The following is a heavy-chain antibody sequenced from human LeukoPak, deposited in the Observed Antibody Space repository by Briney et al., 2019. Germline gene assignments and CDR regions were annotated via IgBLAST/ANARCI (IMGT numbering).Heavy chain of an antibody. J-gene: IGHJ4*02. D-gene: IGHD3-16*01. CDR1: GFTFSSYV. CDR3: AKDKDLSLGDDRQY. V-gene: IGHV3-23*01. Sequence: GGSLRLSCTASGFTFSSYVMTWVRQAPGKGLEWVSGISGSGDTYYADSVKGRFTISRDNSRNRPYLQMNSLRAEDTAVYYCAKDKDLSLGDDRQYWGQGTLATVSP. CDR2: ISGSGDT.